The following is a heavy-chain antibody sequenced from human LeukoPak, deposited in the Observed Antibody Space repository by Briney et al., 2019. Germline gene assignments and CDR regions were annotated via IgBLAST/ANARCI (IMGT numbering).Heavy chain of an antibody. CDR2: IYTSGST. D-gene: IGHD5-18*01. J-gene: IGHJ4*02. V-gene: IGHV4-61*02. CDR3: AARGYSYGYAGVSY. CDR1: GGSISSGSYY. Sequence: PSETLSLTCTVSGGSISSGSYYWSWIRQPAGKGLEWSGRIYTSGSTNYNPSLKSRVTISVDTSKNQFSLKLSSVTAADTAVYYCAARGYSYGYAGVSYWGQGTLVTVSS.